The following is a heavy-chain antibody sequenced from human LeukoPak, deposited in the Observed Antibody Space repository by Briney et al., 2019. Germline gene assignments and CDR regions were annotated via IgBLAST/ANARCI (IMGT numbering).Heavy chain of an antibody. D-gene: IGHD3-10*01. J-gene: IGHJ4*02. CDR3: ARGYMVRGVIIPF. CDR2: IKQDGSEK. Sequence: GGSLRLSCAASGFTFSSYWMSWVRQAPGKGLEWVANIKQDGSEKYYVDSVKGRFTISRNNAKNSLYLQMNSLRAEDTAVYYCARGYMVRGVIIPFWGQGTLVTVSS. V-gene: IGHV3-7*01. CDR1: GFTFSSYW.